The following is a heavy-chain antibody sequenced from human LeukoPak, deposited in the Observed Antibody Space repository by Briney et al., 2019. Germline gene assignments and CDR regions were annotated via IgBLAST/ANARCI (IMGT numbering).Heavy chain of an antibody. Sequence: GRSLRLSCAASGFTFSSYGMHWVRQAPGKGLEWVAVISYDGSNKYYADSVKGRFTISRDNSKNTLCLQMNSLRAEDTAVYYCAKLVGATDLWGQGTLVTVSS. CDR2: ISYDGSNK. CDR3: AKLVGATDL. V-gene: IGHV3-30*18. CDR1: GFTFSSYG. J-gene: IGHJ5*02. D-gene: IGHD1-26*01.